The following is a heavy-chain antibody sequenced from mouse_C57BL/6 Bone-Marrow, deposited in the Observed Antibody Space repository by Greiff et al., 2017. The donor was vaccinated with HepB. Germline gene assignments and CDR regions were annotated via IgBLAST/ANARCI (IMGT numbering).Heavy chain of an antibody. CDR3: ARDEGYDGAWFAY. V-gene: IGHV3-6*01. CDR1: GYSITSCYY. D-gene: IGHD2-2*01. CDR2: ISYDGSN. J-gene: IGHJ3*01. Sequence: DVKLQESGPGLVTPSQSLSLTCSVTGYSITSCYYWNWIRQFPGNKLEWMGYISYDGSNNYNPSLKNRISITRDTSKNQFFLKLNSVTTEDTATYYCARDEGYDGAWFAYWGQGTLVTVSA.